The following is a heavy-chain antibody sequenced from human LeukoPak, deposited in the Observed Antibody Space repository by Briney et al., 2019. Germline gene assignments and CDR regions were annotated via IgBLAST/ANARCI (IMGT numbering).Heavy chain of an antibody. CDR3: AKGDDYGGKIF. CDR1: GFTFSNSA. J-gene: IGHJ4*02. V-gene: IGHV3-23*01. D-gene: IGHD4-23*01. Sequence: GGSLRLSCAASGFTFSNSAMSWVRQAPGKGLEWVSTISDAGVSTYYTDSVKGRFTISRDNSKNTLYLQMNSLRAEDTAVYYCAKGDDYGGKIFWGQGALVTVSS. CDR2: ISDAGVST.